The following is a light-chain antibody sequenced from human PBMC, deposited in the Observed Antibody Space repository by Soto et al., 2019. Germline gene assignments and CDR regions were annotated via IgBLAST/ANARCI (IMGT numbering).Light chain of an antibody. CDR1: QGISNY. CDR3: QRYNSAPQLT. J-gene: IGKJ4*01. CDR2: GAS. V-gene: IGKV1-27*01. Sequence: DIQMTQSPSSLSASVGDRVTITCRAKQGISNYLAWYQQKPGKVPKLLIYGASTLQSGVPSRFSGSGSGTDFTLTISSLQPEDVATYYCQRYNSAPQLTVGGGTKVDSK.